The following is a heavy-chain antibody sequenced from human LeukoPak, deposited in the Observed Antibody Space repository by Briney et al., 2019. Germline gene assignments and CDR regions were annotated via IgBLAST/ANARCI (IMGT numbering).Heavy chain of an antibody. CDR1: GFTFSSYG. J-gene: IGHJ6*03. CDR2: IRYDGSNK. Sequence: GGSLRLSCAASGFTFSSYGMHWVRQAPGKGLEWVAFIRYDGSNKYYADSVKGRFTISRDNSKNTLYLQMNSLRAEDTAVYYCAKAYPCGGDCHLGYYYYMDVWGKGTTVTVSS. CDR3: AKAYPCGGDCHLGYYYYMDV. V-gene: IGHV3-30*02. D-gene: IGHD2-21*01.